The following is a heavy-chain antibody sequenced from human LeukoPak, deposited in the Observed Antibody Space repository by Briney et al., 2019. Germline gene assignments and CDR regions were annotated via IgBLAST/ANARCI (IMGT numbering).Heavy chain of an antibody. Sequence: GGSLRLSCAASGFTFSSYWMSWVRQAPGKGLEWVANIKQDGSEIYYVDSVKGRFTISRDNTGNSLYLQMNSLRAEDTAVYYCARGLNSNYLNNWFESSGQGTLVTVSS. V-gene: IGHV3-7*01. D-gene: IGHD1-7*01. CDR3: ARGLNSNYLNNWFES. CDR2: IKQDGSEI. CDR1: GFTFSSYW. J-gene: IGHJ5*01.